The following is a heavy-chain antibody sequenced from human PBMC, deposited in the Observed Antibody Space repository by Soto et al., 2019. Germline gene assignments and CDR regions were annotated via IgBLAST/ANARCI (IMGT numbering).Heavy chain of an antibody. CDR1: GYTFTSYD. V-gene: IGHV1-8*01. CDR2: MNPNSGNT. D-gene: IGHD3-22*01. Sequence: ASVKVSCKASGYTFTSYDINWVRQATGQGLEWMGWMNPNSGNTGYAQKFQGRVTMTRNTSISTAYMELSSLRSEDTAVYYCAKGKERDYYDSSGPVWGQGTLVTVSS. CDR3: AKGKERDYYDSSGPV. J-gene: IGHJ4*02.